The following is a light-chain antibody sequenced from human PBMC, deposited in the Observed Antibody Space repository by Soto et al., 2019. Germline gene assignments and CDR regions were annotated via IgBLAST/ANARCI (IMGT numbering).Light chain of an antibody. V-gene: IGKV2-30*02. CDR3: MQGTHWPWT. Sequence: DVVMTQSPLSLPVTLGQPASISCGSSQSLIHSDGSTYLSWFHQGPGQSPRRLIYEVSDRDSGVPDRFSGSGSGSDFTLKISRVEAEDVGVYYCMQGTHWPWTFGQGTEVEIK. CDR2: EVS. CDR1: QSLIHSDGSTY. J-gene: IGKJ1*01.